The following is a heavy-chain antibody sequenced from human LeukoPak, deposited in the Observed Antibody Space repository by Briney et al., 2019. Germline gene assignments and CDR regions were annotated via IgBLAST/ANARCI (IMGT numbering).Heavy chain of an antibody. CDR2: ISYDGSNK. D-gene: IGHD6-19*01. J-gene: IGHJ4*02. CDR3: ARVATRYSSGWYGDYFDY. Sequence: GGSLRLSCAASGFTFSNYGMHWVRQAPGKGLEWVAVISYDGSNKYYADSVKGRFTISRDNSKNTLYLQMNSLRAEDTAVYYCARVATRYSSGWYGDYFDYWGQGTLVTVSS. V-gene: IGHV3-30*19. CDR1: GFTFSNYG.